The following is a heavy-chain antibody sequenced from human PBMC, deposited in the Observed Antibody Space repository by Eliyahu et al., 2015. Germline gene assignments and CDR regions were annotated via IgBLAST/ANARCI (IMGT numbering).Heavy chain of an antibody. D-gene: IGHD4-17*01. V-gene: IGHV3-30*18. CDR2: ISYDGSNK. J-gene: IGHJ2*01. Sequence: QVQLVXSGGGVVXPGRSLRXSXAAXXFXFXSXGMHWVRQAPGKGLEWVAVISYDGSNKYYADSVKGRFTISRDNSKNTLYLQMNSLRAEDTAVYYCAKDKPDYGDYFGAYFDLWGRGTLVTVSS. CDR1: XFXFXSXG. CDR3: AKDKPDYGDYFGAYFDL.